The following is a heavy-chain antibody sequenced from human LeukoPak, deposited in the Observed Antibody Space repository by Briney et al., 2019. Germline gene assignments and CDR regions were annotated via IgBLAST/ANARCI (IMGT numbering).Heavy chain of an antibody. V-gene: IGHV3-66*01. J-gene: IGHJ4*02. CDR2: IYSGGTT. Sequence: GGSLRLSCAASGLTVSSNYMSWVRQAPGKGLEWVSVIYSGGTTYYADSVKGRFTISRDSSKNTLYLQMNSLRAEDTAVYYCARGHGGGDWDHWGQGTLVTVSS. D-gene: IGHD2-21*02. CDR3: ARGHGGGDWDH. CDR1: GLTVSSNY.